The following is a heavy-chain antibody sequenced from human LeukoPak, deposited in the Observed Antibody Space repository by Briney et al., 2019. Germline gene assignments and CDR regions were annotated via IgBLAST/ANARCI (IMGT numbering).Heavy chain of an antibody. J-gene: IGHJ6*03. CDR2: ISSSSSTI. CDR3: ARDSDMDV. Sequence: PGGSLRLSCAASGFTFSSYAMSWVRQAPGKGLEWVSYISSSSSTIYYADSVKGRFTISRDNAKNSLYLQMNSLRAEDTAVYYCARDSDMDVWGKGTTVTVSS. V-gene: IGHV3-48*01. CDR1: GFTFSSYA.